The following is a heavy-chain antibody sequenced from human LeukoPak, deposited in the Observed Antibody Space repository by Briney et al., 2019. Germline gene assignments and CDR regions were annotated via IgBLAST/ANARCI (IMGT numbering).Heavy chain of an antibody. V-gene: IGHV3-30*02. J-gene: IGHJ3*02. CDR1: GFTFSTYG. CDR3: ARDASYYYDSSGYYPNDAFDI. Sequence: GGSLRLSCAASGFTFSTYGIHWVRQAPGKGLEWVAFIRYDGSDKYYADSVKGRFTISRDNAKNSLYLQMNSLRAEDTAVYYCARDASYYYDSSGYYPNDAFDIWGQGTMVTVSS. D-gene: IGHD3-22*01. CDR2: IRYDGSDK.